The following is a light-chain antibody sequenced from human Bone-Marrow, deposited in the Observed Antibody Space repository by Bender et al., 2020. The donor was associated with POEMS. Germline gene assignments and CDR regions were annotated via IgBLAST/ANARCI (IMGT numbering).Light chain of an antibody. J-gene: IGLJ1*01. CDR2: EVS. CDR3: SSYATSDKYF. Sequence: QSALTQPPSASGSPGQSVTISCTGTSSDVGASNYVSWYQQHPGKVPKVIIFEVSRRPSGVPDRFSGSKSGSTASLTVSGLQPEDEADYYCSSYATSDKYFFGTGTKVTVL. CDR1: SSDVGASNY. V-gene: IGLV2-8*01.